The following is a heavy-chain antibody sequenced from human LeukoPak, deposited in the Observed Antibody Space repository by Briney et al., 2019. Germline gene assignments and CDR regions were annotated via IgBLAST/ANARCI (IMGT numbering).Heavy chain of an antibody. CDR1: GGSISPYY. V-gene: IGHV4-59*01. D-gene: IGHD3-16*01. J-gene: IGHJ4*02. CDR3: ARYDWGKYFDY. Sequence: SETLSLTCTVSGGSISPYYWSWIRQPPGKGLKWIGYIYYDGSTNYNPSLKSRVTMSVDTSKNQFSLKLSSVTAADTAVYYCARYDWGKYFDYWGQGTLLTVSS. CDR2: IYYDGST.